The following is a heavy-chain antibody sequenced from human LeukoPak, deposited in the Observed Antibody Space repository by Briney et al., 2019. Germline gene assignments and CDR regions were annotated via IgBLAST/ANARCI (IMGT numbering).Heavy chain of an antibody. CDR3: ARVVDTAMLGWGGYYYGMDV. CDR1: GYTFTSYG. V-gene: IGHV1-18*01. J-gene: IGHJ6*02. CDR2: ISAYNGNT. Sequence: GASVKVSCKASGYTFTSYGISWVRQAPGQGLEWMGWISAYNGNTNYAQKLQGRVTMTTDTSTSTAYMELRSLRSDDTAVYYCARVVDTAMLGWGGYYYGMDVWGQGTTVTVSS. D-gene: IGHD5-18*01.